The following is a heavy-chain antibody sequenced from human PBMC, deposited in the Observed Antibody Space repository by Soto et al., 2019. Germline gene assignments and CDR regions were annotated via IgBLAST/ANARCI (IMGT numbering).Heavy chain of an antibody. V-gene: IGHV4-30-4*01. CDR3: ARETPCGSGGSCYSAWFDP. Sequence: KASETLSLTCTVSGGSISSGDYYWSWIRQPPGKGLEWIGYIYYSGSTYYNPSLKSRVTISVDTSKNQFSLKLSSVTAADTAVYYCARETPCGSGGSCYSAWFDPWGQGTLVTAPQ. CDR2: IYYSGST. D-gene: IGHD2-15*01. J-gene: IGHJ5*02. CDR1: GGSISSGDYY.